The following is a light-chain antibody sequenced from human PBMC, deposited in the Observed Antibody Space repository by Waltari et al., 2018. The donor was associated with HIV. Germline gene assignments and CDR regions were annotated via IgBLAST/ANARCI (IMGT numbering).Light chain of an antibody. Sequence: QSVLTQSPSASGTPGQRATTPSFDHSYNSGSNDVHCYLHHPGTAPKLLIYRNNQRPSWVPDRFSGSKSGTSVSLAISGLRSEDEADYYCVAWDDSLSGPVFGGGTKLTVL. V-gene: IGLV1-47*01. CDR3: VAWDDSLSGPV. CDR2: RNN. J-gene: IGLJ3*02. CDR1: SYNSGSND.